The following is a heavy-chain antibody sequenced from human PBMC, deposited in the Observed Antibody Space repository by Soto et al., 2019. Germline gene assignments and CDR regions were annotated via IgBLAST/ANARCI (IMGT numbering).Heavy chain of an antibody. CDR3: AKNGWYSADI. J-gene: IGHJ3*02. CDR2: IFHSETT. D-gene: IGHD6-19*01. Sequence: QLRLQESGPGLVKPSGTLSLACAVSGASVSSDNWWSWVRQHPGTGLEWIGEIFHSETTNYNPSLKSRDTISVDKSKNQFSRTLTSVTAADTAVYYCAKNGWYSADIWGQGTMVTVSS. CDR1: GASVSSDNW. V-gene: IGHV4-4*02.